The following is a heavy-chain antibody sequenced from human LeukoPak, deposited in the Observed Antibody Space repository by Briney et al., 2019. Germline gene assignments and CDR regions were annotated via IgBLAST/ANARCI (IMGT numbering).Heavy chain of an antibody. V-gene: IGHV3-21*01. CDR2: ISSSSSYI. CDR3: AREGGHYGSGSSDY. D-gene: IGHD3-10*01. CDR1: GFTFSSYS. Sequence: PGGSPRLSCAASGFTFSSYSMNWVRQAPGKGLEWVSSISSSSSYIYYADSVKGRFTISRDNAKNSLYLQMNSLRAEDTAVYYCAREGGHYGSGSSDYWGQGTLVTVSS. J-gene: IGHJ4*02.